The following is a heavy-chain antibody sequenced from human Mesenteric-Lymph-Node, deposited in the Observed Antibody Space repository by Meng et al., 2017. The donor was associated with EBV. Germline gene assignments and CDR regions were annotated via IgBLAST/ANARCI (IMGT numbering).Heavy chain of an antibody. Sequence: QVPLTESGPGLVTRSGPLALPFAVSGGSLSSRNWWSWVRQPPGKGLEWIGEIYPSGSTNYNPSLKSRVTISVDESKNQFSLRLSSVTAADTAVYYCARVGAYCGGDCYHPRWGQGTLVTVSS. V-gene: IGHV4-4*02. CDR2: IYPSGST. CDR3: ARVGAYCGGDCYHPR. J-gene: IGHJ4*02. CDR1: GGSLSSRNW. D-gene: IGHD2-21*02.